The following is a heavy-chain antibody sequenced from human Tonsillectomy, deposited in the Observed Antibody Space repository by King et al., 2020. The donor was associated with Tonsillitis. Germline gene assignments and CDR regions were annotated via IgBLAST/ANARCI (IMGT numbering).Heavy chain of an antibody. CDR2: ISSNGGST. V-gene: IGHV3-64*01. CDR3: ACNFDY. J-gene: IGHJ4*02. D-gene: IGHD2-15*01. CDR1: GFPFSSYA. Sequence: EVQLVESGGGLVQPGGSLRLSCAASGFPFSSYAMHWVRQAPGKGLEYVSAISSNGGSTYYANSVKGRFTISRDNSKNTLYLQMGSLRAEDMAVYYCACNFDYWGQGTLVTVSS.